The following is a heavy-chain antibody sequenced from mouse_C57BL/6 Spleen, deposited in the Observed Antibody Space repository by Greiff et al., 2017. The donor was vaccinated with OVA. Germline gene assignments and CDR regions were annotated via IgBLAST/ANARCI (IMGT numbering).Heavy chain of an antibody. V-gene: IGHV1-50*01. CDR2: IDPSDSYT. J-gene: IGHJ2*01. Sequence: VQLQQSGAELVKPGASVKLSCKASGYTFTSYWMQWVKQRPGQGLEWIGEIDPSDSYTNYNQKFKGKATLTVDTSSSTAYMQLSSLTSEDSAVYYCAAGRTGHYFDYWGQGTTLTVSS. CDR3: AAGRTGHYFDY. CDR1: GYTFTSYW. D-gene: IGHD4-1*01.